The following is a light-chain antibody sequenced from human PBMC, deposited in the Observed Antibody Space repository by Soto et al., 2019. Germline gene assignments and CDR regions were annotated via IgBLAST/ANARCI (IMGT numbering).Light chain of an antibody. CDR3: QQYENLST. CDR2: DAS. CDR1: QNINNY. Sequence: DIQMTQSPSALCAAIGYRFRRTCQASQNINNYLSWYQQKPGRAPKLLIYDASNLEAGVSSRFRGSGSGRHFTLTISLLQSDDIATYYCQQYENLSTLGQGTRLEIK. V-gene: IGKV1-33*01. J-gene: IGKJ5*01.